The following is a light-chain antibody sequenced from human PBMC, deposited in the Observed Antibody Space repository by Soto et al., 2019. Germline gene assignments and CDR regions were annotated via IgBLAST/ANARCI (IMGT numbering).Light chain of an antibody. CDR2: SNN. Sequence: QSVLTQPPSASGTPGQRVTISCSGSNSNIGSNTVNWYQQLPGTAPKLLIYSNNQRPSGVPDRFSGSKSGTSASLAISGLQSEDEADYHCASYAGGKNFYVFGTGTKLTVL. CDR1: NSNIGSNT. V-gene: IGLV1-44*01. J-gene: IGLJ1*01. CDR3: ASYAGGKNFYV.